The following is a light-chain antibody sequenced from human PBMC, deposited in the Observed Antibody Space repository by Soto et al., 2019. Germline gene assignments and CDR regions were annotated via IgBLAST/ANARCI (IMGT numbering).Light chain of an antibody. Sequence: EMVLTQSPGTLSLSPGERATLSCRASQSVSSYLAWYQQKPGQAPRLLIYDASNRATGIPARFSGSGSGTDFTLTISRLEPEDFAVYYCQQRSNWLSLTFGGGTKVDIK. CDR1: QSVSSY. CDR3: QQRSNWLSLT. J-gene: IGKJ4*01. CDR2: DAS. V-gene: IGKV3-11*01.